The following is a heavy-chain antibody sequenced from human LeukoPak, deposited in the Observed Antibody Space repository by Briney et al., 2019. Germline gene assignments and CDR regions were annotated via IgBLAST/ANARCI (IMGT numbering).Heavy chain of an antibody. J-gene: IGHJ3*02. Sequence: SETLSLTCTVSGGSISSGGYYWSWIRQHPGKGLEWIGYIYYSGSTYYNPSLKSRVTISVDTSKNQFSLKLSSVTAADTAVYYCATGEYQLLGGSGAFDIWDQGTMVTVSS. D-gene: IGHD2-2*01. V-gene: IGHV4-31*03. CDR1: GGSISSGGYY. CDR3: ATGEYQLLGGSGAFDI. CDR2: IYYSGST.